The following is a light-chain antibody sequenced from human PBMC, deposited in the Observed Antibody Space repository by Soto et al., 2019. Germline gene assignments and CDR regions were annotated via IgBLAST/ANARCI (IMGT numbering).Light chain of an antibody. CDR1: QSVSSY. Sequence: EIVMTQSPATLSVVTGERATLSCRASQSVSSYLAWYQQKPGQAPRLLIYGASSRATGIPDRFSGSGSGTDFTLSISRLEPEDFAVYYCQQYGSSPPLTFGGGTKVDI. CDR2: GAS. CDR3: QQYGSSPPLT. V-gene: IGKV3-20*01. J-gene: IGKJ4*01.